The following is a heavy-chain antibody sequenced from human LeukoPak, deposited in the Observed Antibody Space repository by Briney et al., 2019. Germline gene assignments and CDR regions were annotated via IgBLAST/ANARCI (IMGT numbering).Heavy chain of an antibody. V-gene: IGHV4-39*01. D-gene: IGHD3-22*01. J-gene: IGHJ4*02. CDR2: IYYTGST. CDR3: ARHRGDYYDSSGSFDY. Sequence: SETLSLTCTVSGGSISNNNYYWGWIRQPPGKGLEWIGNIYYTGSTYYDPSLRSRVTISVDTSKNQFSLKLSSVTAADTAVYYCARHRGDYYDSSGSFDYWGQGTLVTVS. CDR1: GGSISNNNYY.